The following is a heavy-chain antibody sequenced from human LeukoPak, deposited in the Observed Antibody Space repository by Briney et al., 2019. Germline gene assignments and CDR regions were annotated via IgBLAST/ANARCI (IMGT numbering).Heavy chain of an antibody. CDR2: ISTHGGST. D-gene: IGHD3-3*02. V-gene: IGHV3-64D*06. CDR1: GFTFSTYG. CDR3: VKASEHYDH. J-gene: IGHJ4*02. Sequence: GGSLRLSCSASGFTFSTYGMHWVRQGPGKGLEQVAAISTHGGSTYYADSVKGRFTISRDNSKNSLYLQMTSLRADDTAVYYCVKASEHYDHWGQGTLVTVSS.